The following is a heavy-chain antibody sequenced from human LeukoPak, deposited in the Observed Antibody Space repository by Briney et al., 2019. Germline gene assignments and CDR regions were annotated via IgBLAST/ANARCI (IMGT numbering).Heavy chain of an antibody. V-gene: IGHV1-2*02. CDR3: ARLNSGYDYFDY. J-gene: IGHJ4*02. D-gene: IGHD5-12*01. CDR1: GYTFTGFY. CDR2: INPDSGGT. Sequence: ASVKLSCKASGYTFTGFYMHWVRQAPGQGLEWMGWINPDSGGTNYAQNFQGSVTVTRDTSISTAYMELSRLTSDDTAVYYCARLNSGYDYFDYWGQGTLVTVSS.